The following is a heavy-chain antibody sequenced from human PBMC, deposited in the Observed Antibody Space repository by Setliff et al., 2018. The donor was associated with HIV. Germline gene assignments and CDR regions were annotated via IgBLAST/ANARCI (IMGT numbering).Heavy chain of an antibody. V-gene: IGHV4-39*07. CDR1: GGSLGGGYYY. CDR3: AREGGRQQPLDY. J-gene: IGHJ4*02. Sequence: SETLSLTCSVSGGSLGGGYYYWDWIRQPPGKGLEWIGSIFYSGNTFYNSSLKSRVTISVDTSKNQFSLNLTSVTAADTAVYYCAREGGRQQPLDYWGQGRLVTVSS. D-gene: IGHD6-13*01. CDR2: IFYSGNT.